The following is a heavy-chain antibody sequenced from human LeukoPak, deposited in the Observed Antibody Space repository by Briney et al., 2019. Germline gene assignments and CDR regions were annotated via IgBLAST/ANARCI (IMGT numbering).Heavy chain of an antibody. CDR2: ISFSSSTI. CDR3: AREPTQPTTGPFDY. J-gene: IGHJ4*02. Sequence: GGSLRLSCAASGFTFSSYSMNWVRQAPGKGLEWVSYISFSSSTIYYADSVKGRFTISRDNAKNSLYLQMNSLRAEDTAVYYCAREPTQPTTGPFDYWGQGTLVTVSS. D-gene: IGHD1-14*01. V-gene: IGHV3-48*01. CDR1: GFTFSSYS.